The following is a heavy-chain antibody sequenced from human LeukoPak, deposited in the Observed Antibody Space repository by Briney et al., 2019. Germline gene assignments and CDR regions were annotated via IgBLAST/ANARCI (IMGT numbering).Heavy chain of an antibody. CDR3: AKGSPLDSDDEYYFDS. J-gene: IGHJ4*02. CDR1: GFTFSSYA. CDR2: FSESGGTT. D-gene: IGHD3/OR15-3a*01. V-gene: IGHV3-23*01. Sequence: GGSLRLSCAASGFTFSSYAMSWVRQAPGKGLEWVSSFSESGGTTYADSVEGRIAISSDNSKNTLDLQMNSLRAEDTAVYYCAKGSPLDSDDEYYFDSWGRGTLVTVSS.